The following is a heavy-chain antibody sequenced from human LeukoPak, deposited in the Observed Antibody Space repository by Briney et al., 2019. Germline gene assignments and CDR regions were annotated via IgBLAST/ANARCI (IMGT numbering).Heavy chain of an antibody. CDR3: ARDSGYYDILTGYYKGFDY. Sequence: GSLRLSCAASGFTFSSYSMNWVRQAPGKGLEWIGSIYYSGSTYYNPSLNSRVTISVDTSKNQFSLKLSSVTAADTAVYYCARDSGYYDILTGYYKGFDYWGQGTLVTVSS. CDR2: IYYSGST. CDR1: GFTFSSYS. V-gene: IGHV4-39*07. D-gene: IGHD3-9*01. J-gene: IGHJ4*02.